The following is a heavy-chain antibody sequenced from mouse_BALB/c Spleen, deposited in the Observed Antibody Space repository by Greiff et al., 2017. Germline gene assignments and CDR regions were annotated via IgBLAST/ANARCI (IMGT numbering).Heavy chain of an antibody. Sequence: EVMLVESGGGLVQPGGSRKLSCAASGFTFSSFGMHWVRQAPEKGLEWVAYISSASSTIYYADTVKGRFTISRDNPKNTLFLQMTSLRSEDTAMYYCARNYGSSYDAMDYWGQGTSVTVSS. CDR3: ARNYGSSYDAMDY. D-gene: IGHD1-1*01. CDR1: GFTFSSFG. CDR2: ISSASSTI. V-gene: IGHV5-17*02. J-gene: IGHJ4*01.